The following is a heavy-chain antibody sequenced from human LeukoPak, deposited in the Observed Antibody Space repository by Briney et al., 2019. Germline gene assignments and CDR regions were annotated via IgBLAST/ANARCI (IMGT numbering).Heavy chain of an antibody. D-gene: IGHD1-1*01. Sequence: PSETLSLTCTVSGRSISSYYWSWIRQPPGKGLEWIGYIYYSGRTNYNPSLKSRVTISVDTSKNQFSLKLDSVTAADTAVYYCARLLRFIWNPYYFDYWGQGTLVTVSS. CDR2: IYYSGRT. CDR1: GRSISSYY. J-gene: IGHJ4*02. V-gene: IGHV4-59*08. CDR3: ARLLRFIWNPYYFDY.